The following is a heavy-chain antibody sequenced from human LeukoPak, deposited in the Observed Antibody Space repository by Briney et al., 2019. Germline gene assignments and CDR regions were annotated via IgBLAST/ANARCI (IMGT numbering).Heavy chain of an antibody. CDR3: ARGGYDSINY. J-gene: IGHJ4*02. Sequence: GGSLRLSCAASGFIFSSHGMNWVRQAPGKGLEWVSGISPSGDITYYADSVKGRFTISRDNSKNTLYLQMNSLRAEDTAVYYCARGGYDSINYWGQGTLVTVSS. V-gene: IGHV3-23*01. CDR2: ISPSGDIT. CDR1: GFIFSSHG. D-gene: IGHD5-12*01.